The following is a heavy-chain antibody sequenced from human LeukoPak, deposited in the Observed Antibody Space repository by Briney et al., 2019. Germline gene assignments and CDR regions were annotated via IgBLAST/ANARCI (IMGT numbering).Heavy chain of an antibody. D-gene: IGHD1-26*01. Sequence: GGSLRLSCAASGFTFDDYAMHWVRQAPGKGLEWVSGITWNSGSKGYADSVKGRLTISRDNAKNSLYLQMNSLRAEDTALYYCAKAISSYYQSFDYWGQGTLVTVSS. CDR1: GFTFDDYA. J-gene: IGHJ4*02. CDR3: AKAISSYYQSFDY. V-gene: IGHV3-9*01. CDR2: ITWNSGSK.